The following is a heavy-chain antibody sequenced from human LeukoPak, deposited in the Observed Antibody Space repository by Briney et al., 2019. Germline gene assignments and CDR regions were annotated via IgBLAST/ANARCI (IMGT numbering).Heavy chain of an antibody. J-gene: IGHJ4*02. CDR2: INPSGGST. D-gene: IGHD6-13*01. Sequence: ASVKVSCKASGCTFTSYYMHWVRQAPGQGLEWMGIINPSGGSTSYAQKFQGRVTMTRDMSTSTVYMELSSLRSEDTAVYYCARVYRGNSSSWYFDYWGQGTLVTVSS. CDR3: ARVYRGNSSSWYFDY. V-gene: IGHV1-46*01. CDR1: GCTFTSYY.